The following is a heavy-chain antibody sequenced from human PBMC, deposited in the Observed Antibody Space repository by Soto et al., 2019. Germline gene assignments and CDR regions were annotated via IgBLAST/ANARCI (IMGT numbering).Heavy chain of an antibody. J-gene: IGHJ4*02. Sequence: LRLSCSASGFTFSSYAMHWVRQAPGKGLEYVSAISSNGGSTYYADSVKGRFAISRDNSKNTPYLQMSSLRAEDTAVYYCVKDPPITIFGVVIIPRFDYWGQGTLVTVSS. CDR2: ISSNGGST. V-gene: IGHV3-64D*06. D-gene: IGHD3-3*01. CDR3: VKDPPITIFGVVIIPRFDY. CDR1: GFTFSSYA.